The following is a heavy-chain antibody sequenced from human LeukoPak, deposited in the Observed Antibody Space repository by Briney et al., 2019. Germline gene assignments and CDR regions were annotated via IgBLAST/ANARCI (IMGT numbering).Heavy chain of an antibody. Sequence: ASVKVSCKASGYTFTSYGISWVQQAPGQGLEWMGWISAYNGNTNYAQKLQGRVTMTTDTSTSTAYMELRSLRSDDTAVYYCARGAAPYGDYRNWFDPWGQGTLVTVSS. J-gene: IGHJ5*02. CDR1: GYTFTSYG. D-gene: IGHD4-17*01. V-gene: IGHV1-18*01. CDR2: ISAYNGNT. CDR3: ARGAAPYGDYRNWFDP.